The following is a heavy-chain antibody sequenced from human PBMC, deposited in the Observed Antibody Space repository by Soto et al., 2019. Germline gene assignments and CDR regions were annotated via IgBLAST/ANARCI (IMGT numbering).Heavy chain of an antibody. CDR3: ARGRYDYGDYYYYGMDV. Sequence: GGSLRLSCAASGFTFSSYDMHWVRQATGKGLEWVSAIGTAGDTYYPGSVKGRFTISRENAKNSLYLQMNSLRAGDTAVYYCARGRYDYGDYYYYGMDVWGQGTTVTVS. CDR2: IGTAGDT. D-gene: IGHD4-17*01. J-gene: IGHJ6*02. CDR1: GFTFSSYD. V-gene: IGHV3-13*01.